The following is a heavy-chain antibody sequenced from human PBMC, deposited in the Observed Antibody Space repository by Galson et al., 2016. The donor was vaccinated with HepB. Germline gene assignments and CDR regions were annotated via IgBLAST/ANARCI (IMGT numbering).Heavy chain of an antibody. CDR1: GASISGGSYY. CDR3: ARAFSGGSPFDY. Sequence: TLSLTCTVSGASISGGSYYWSWIRQNAGKGLEWIGFSSYSGSTYYNPSLKSRLTISLDTSENRFSLTLSSVTAADTAVYYCARAFSGGSPFDYWGQGTLVTVSS. CDR2: SSYSGST. J-gene: IGHJ4*02. D-gene: IGHD6-25*01. V-gene: IGHV4-31*03.